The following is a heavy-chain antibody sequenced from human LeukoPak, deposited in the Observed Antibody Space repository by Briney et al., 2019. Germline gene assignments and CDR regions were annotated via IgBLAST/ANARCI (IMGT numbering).Heavy chain of an antibody. J-gene: IGHJ4*02. D-gene: IGHD3-22*01. V-gene: IGHV4-39*07. CDR3: ARVPAGEYYDSSGYYSEFDY. CDR1: GGSISSPHYY. Sequence: MTSETLSLTCIVSGGSISSPHYYWGWIRQPPGKGLEWIGSIYYSGNTYYNPSLKSRVTISVDTSKNQFSLKLSSVTAADTAVYYCARVPAGEYYDSSGYYSEFDYWGQGTLVTVSS. CDR2: IYYSGNT.